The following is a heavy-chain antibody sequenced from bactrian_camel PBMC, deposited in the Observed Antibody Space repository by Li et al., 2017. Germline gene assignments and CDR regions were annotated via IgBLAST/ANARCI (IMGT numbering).Heavy chain of an antibody. D-gene: IGHD1*01. CDR2: IYRGGGST. CDR3: AAGLFWDGRCDHYYY. CDR1: GYTHSSYC. Sequence: VQLVESGGGSVQAGGSLRLSCVASGYTHSSYCMGWFRQVPGKERERVAVIYRGGGSTYYADSVKGRFTISQDNAKSPLYLRTNSLKPEDTAMYYCAAGLFWDGRCDHYYYWGQGTQVTVS. J-gene: IGHJ4*01. V-gene: IGHV3S31*01.